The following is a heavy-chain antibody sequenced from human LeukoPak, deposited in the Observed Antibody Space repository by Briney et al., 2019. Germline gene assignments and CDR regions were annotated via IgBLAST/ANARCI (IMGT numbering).Heavy chain of an antibody. CDR1: GYTFTSYG. D-gene: IGHD1-26*01. CDR3: ARGGRWELPRPYAFDV. CDR2: ISVYNGHT. J-gene: IGHJ3*01. V-gene: IGHV1-18*01. Sequence: ASVKVSCKASGYTFTSYGISWVRQAPGQGLEWLGWISVYNGHTNYAQKLQGRVTMTTDTSTTTAYMELRTLRSDDTAVHYCARGGRWELPRPYAFDVWGQGTVVTVSS.